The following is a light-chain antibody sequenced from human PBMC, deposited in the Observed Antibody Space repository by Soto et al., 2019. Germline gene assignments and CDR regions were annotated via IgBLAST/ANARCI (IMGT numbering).Light chain of an antibody. CDR3: QQYGSLSWT. CDR1: QSVSINY. V-gene: IGKV3-20*01. Sequence: DIVLTQSPGTLSLSPGERATLSCRASQSVSINYLAWYQQKPGQAPRLLIHGASTRATGVPDRFSGSGSGTDFTLTISRLEPEDFAVYHCQQYGSLSWTFGQGTKVDIK. J-gene: IGKJ1*01. CDR2: GAS.